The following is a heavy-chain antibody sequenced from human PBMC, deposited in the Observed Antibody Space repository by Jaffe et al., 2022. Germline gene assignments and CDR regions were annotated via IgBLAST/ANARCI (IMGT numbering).Heavy chain of an antibody. CDR2: ISWNSGSI. CDR3: AKDQDSSSSTAVDY. CDR1: GFTFDDYA. J-gene: IGHJ4*02. V-gene: IGHV3-9*01. D-gene: IGHD6-6*01. Sequence: EVQLVESGGGLVQPGRSLRLSCAASGFTFDDYAMHWVRQAPGKGLEWVSGISWNSGSIGYADSVKGRFTISRDNAKNSLYLQMNSLRAEDTALYYCAKDQDSSSSTAVDYWGQGTLVTVSS.